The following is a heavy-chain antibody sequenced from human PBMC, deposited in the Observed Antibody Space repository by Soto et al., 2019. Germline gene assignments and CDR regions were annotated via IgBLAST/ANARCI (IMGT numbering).Heavy chain of an antibody. J-gene: IGHJ6*02. V-gene: IGHV4-4*02. CDR3: TRVSGSYYYGMDV. Sequence: CAVGGGSICSSTSWRWVRKPPGKGLEWIGEIYHSGSTNYNPSLKSRVTISVDKSKNQFSLKLSSVTAADTAVYYCTRVSGSYYYGMDVWGQGTTVTVSS. D-gene: IGHD1-26*01. CDR1: GGSICSSTS. CDR2: IYHSGST.